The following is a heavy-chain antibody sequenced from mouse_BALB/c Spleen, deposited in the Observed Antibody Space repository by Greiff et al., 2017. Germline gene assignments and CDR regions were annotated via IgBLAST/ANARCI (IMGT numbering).Heavy chain of an antibody. J-gene: IGHJ4*01. Sequence: VQLVESGPGLVAPSQSLSITCTVSGFSLTSYGVHWVRQPPGKGLEWLGVIWAGGSTNYNSALMSRLSISKDNSKSQVFLKMNSLQTDDTAMYYCARDHSSGYFYYAMDYWGQGTSVTVSS. D-gene: IGHD3-1*01. V-gene: IGHV2-9*02. CDR2: IWAGGST. CDR1: GFSLTSYG. CDR3: ARDHSSGYFYYAMDY.